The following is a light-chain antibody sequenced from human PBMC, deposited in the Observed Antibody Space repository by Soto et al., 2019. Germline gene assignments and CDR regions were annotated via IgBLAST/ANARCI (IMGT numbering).Light chain of an antibody. CDR1: SSDVGGYNY. CDR3: SSYTSSSTLVYV. Sequence: QSALTQPASLSGSPGQSITISCTGTSSDVGGYNYVSWYQQHPGKAPKLMIYDVSNRPSGVSNRFSGSKSGNTASLTISGLQAEDEADYYCSSYTSSSTLVYVFGIGTKVTAL. J-gene: IGLJ1*01. CDR2: DVS. V-gene: IGLV2-14*01.